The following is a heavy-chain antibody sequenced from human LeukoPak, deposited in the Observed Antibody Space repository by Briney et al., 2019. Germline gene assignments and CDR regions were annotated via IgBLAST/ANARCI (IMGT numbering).Heavy chain of an antibody. J-gene: IGHJ5*02. Sequence: ASVKVSCKASGYTFTGDYMHWVRQAPGQGLEWMGWINPNSGGTNYAQKFQGRVTMTRDTSISTAYMELSRLRSDDTALYYCARALPPTYNLNSPDNWFDPWGQGTLVTVSS. CDR2: INPNSGGT. CDR1: GYTFTGDY. D-gene: IGHD1-20*01. CDR3: ARALPPTYNLNSPDNWFDP. V-gene: IGHV1-2*02.